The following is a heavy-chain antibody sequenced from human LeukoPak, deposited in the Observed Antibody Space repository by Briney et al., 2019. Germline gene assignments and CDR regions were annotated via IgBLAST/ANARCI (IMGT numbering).Heavy chain of an antibody. Sequence: PGGSLRLSCAASGFTFSSYSMNWVRQAPGKGLEWVSSISSSSSYIYYEASMKGRFTISRDNDKNSLYLQMNSLGAEDTAVYYCARGYSNYGYAFDMWGQGTMVTVSS. CDR3: ARGYSNYGYAFDM. CDR1: GFTFSSYS. D-gene: IGHD4-11*01. V-gene: IGHV3-21*01. J-gene: IGHJ3*02. CDR2: ISSSSSYI.